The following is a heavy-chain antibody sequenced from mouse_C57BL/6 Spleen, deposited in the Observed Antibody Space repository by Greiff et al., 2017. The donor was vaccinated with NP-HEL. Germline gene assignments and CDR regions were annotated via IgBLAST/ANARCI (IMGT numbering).Heavy chain of an antibody. CDR1: GYTFTSYW. CDR3: ARALITTVVADY. V-gene: IGHV1-64*01. D-gene: IGHD1-1*01. J-gene: IGHJ2*01. Sequence: VQLQQSGAELVKPGASVKLSCQASGYTFTSYWMHWVKQRPGQGLEWIGMIHPNSGSTNYNEKFKSKATLTVDKSSSTAYMQLSSLTSEDSAVYYCARALITTVVADYWGQGTTLTVSS. CDR2: IHPNSGST.